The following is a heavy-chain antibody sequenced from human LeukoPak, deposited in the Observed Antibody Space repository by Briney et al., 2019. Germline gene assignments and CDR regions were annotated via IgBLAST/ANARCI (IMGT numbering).Heavy chain of an antibody. J-gene: IGHJ4*02. CDR1: GGTFSSYA. V-gene: IGHV1-8*02. CDR3: ARGRANYFGY. CDR2: MNPNSGNT. Sequence: GASVKVSCKASGGTFSSYAISWVRQATGQGLEWMGWMNPNSGNTGYAQKFQGRVTMTRNTSISTAYMELSSLRSEDTAVYYCARGRANYFGYWGQGTLVTVSS.